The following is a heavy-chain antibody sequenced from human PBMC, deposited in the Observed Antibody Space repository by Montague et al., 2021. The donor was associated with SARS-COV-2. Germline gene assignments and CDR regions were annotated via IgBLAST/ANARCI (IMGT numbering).Heavy chain of an antibody. Sequence: SETLSLTCAVYGGSFSGYYWSWIRQPPGKGLEWIGEIDHSGSTNYNPSLKSRVIISVDTSKNQFSLKLSSVTAADTAVYYCARGSTVTHYWGQGTLVTVSS. J-gene: IGHJ4*02. V-gene: IGHV4-34*01. CDR3: ARGSTVTHY. D-gene: IGHD4-17*01. CDR2: IDHSGST. CDR1: GGSFSGYY.